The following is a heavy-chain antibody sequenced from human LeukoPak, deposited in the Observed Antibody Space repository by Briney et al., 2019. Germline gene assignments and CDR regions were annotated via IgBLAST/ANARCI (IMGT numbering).Heavy chain of an antibody. CDR3: AKRSIVVVITTEEYYFDY. CDR2: ISGSGGST. Sequence: GRSLRLSCAASGFTFSSYAMSWVRQAPGKGLEWVSAISGSGGSTYYADSVKGRFTISRDNSKNTLYLQMNSLRAEDTAVYYCAKRSIVVVITTEEYYFDYWGQGTLVTVSS. D-gene: IGHD3-22*01. V-gene: IGHV3-23*01. CDR1: GFTFSSYA. J-gene: IGHJ4*02.